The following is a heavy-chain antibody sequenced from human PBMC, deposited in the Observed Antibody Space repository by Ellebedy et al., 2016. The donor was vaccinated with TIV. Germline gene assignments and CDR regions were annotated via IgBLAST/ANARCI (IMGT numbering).Heavy chain of an antibody. CDR1: GYTFTGYY. J-gene: IGHJ4*02. Sequence: ASVKVSXXASGYTFTGYYMHWVRQAPGQGLEWMGWINAGNGNTKYSQKFQGRVTITRDTSASTAYMELSSLRSEDTAVYYCARGRPTRYCSGGSCYSGPFDYWGQGTLVTASS. CDR2: INAGNGNT. D-gene: IGHD2-15*01. V-gene: IGHV1-3*01. CDR3: ARGRPTRYCSGGSCYSGPFDY.